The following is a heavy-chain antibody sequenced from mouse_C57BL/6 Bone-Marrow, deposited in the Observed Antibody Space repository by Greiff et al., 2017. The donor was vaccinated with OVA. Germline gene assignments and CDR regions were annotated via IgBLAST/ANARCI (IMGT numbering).Heavy chain of an antibody. CDR1: GYTFTDYY. CDR3: ARGGGHYYGSSGTY. Sequence: VQLQQSGPELVKPGASVKISCKASGYTFTDYYMNWVKQSHGKSLEWIGDINPNNGGTSYNQKFKGKATLTVDKSSSTAYMELRSLTSEDSAVYYCARGGGHYYGSSGTYWGQGTLVTVSA. J-gene: IGHJ3*01. CDR2: INPNNGGT. V-gene: IGHV1-26*01. D-gene: IGHD1-1*01.